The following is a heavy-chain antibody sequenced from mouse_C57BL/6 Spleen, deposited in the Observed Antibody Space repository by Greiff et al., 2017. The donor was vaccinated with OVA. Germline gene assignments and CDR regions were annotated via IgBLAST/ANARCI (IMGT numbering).Heavy chain of an antibody. CDR1: GYTFTGYW. Sequence: VQLQQSGAELMKPGASVKLSCKATGYTFTGYWLEWVNQRPGHGLVWIGDILPGSCSTNYNEKFKGKATFTADTSSNTAYMQLSSLTTEDSAIYYCARRSARFAYWGQGTLVTVSA. CDR3: ARRSARFAY. CDR2: ILPGSCST. J-gene: IGHJ3*01. V-gene: IGHV1-9*01.